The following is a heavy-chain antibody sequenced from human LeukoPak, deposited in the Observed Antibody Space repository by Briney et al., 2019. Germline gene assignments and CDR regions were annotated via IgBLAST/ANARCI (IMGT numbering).Heavy chain of an antibody. CDR1: GGSISSYY. J-gene: IGHJ5*02. Sequence: SETLSLTCTVSGGSISSYYWSWIRQPPGKGLEWIGYIYYSGSTNYNPSLKSRVTISVDTSKNQFSLKLSSVTAADTAVYYCARGRYDILTANWFDPWGQGTLVTVSS. CDR2: IYYSGST. D-gene: IGHD3-9*01. V-gene: IGHV4-59*01. CDR3: ARGRYDILTANWFDP.